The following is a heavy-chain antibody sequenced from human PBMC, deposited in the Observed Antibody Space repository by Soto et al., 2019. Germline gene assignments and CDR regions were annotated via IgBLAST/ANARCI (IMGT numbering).Heavy chain of an antibody. CDR2: ISGTGGAA. CDR1: GFTFGHSA. CDR3: AKPEEVVRGFDF. J-gene: IGHJ4*02. Sequence: LRLSCAASGFTFGHSAMSWVRQAPGKGLEWVAAISGTGGAAYYADSVKGRFTISRDNSRNTLFLQMNSLRVDDTAIYYCAKPEEVVRGFDFWGLGTLVTVSS. V-gene: IGHV3-23*01. D-gene: IGHD3-10*01.